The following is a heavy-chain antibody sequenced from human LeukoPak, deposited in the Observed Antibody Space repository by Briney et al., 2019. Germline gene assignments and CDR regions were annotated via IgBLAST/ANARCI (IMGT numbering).Heavy chain of an antibody. Sequence: GGSLRLSCVVSGFTVSNNYMTWVRQAPGKGLEWVSVIYSGGTTYYADSVKGRFTISRDNSKNTLYLQMNSLQGEDTAVYYCARPTSSLAFDIWGQGTVVIVSS. D-gene: IGHD2-2*01. CDR1: GFTVSNNY. CDR2: IYSGGTT. CDR3: ARPTSSLAFDI. J-gene: IGHJ3*02. V-gene: IGHV3-53*01.